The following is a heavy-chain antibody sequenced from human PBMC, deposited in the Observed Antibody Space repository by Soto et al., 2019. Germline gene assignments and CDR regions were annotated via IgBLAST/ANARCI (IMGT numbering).Heavy chain of an antibody. V-gene: IGHV3-33*01. D-gene: IGHD2-2*02. CDR2: IWYVGKTE. CDR3: ARGNSYNYYYMDV. Sequence: QVQLVESGGGVVQPGRSLRLSCAASGFTFSSYDMHWVRQAPGKGLEWVAVIWYVGKTEKSADSVKDRITISRDNSKNTLYLQMNRLRAEDTAVYYCARGNSYNYYYMDVWGKGTTVTVSS. CDR1: GFTFSSYD. J-gene: IGHJ6*03.